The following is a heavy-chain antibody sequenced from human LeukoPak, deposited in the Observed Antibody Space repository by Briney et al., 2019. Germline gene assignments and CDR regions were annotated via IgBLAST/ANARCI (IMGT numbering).Heavy chain of an antibody. CDR3: ARDQPVDCSSTSCYTLFDY. J-gene: IGHJ4*02. Sequence: SETLSLTCTVSGGSISSYYWGWIRQPPGKGLEWIGYIYYSGSTNYNPSLKSRVTISVDTSKNQFSLKLSSVTAADTAVYYCARDQPVDCSSTSCYTLFDYWGQGTLVTVSS. CDR2: IYYSGST. CDR1: GGSISSYY. V-gene: IGHV4-59*08. D-gene: IGHD2-2*02.